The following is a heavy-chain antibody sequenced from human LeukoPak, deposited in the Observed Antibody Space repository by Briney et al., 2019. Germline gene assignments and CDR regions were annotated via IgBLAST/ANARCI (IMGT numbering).Heavy chain of an antibody. J-gene: IGHJ4*02. D-gene: IGHD6-19*01. V-gene: IGHV3-21*01. CDR2: ISSSSSYI. CDR3: ARFRSSGWIPPFDY. Sequence: GGSLRLSCAASGFTFSSYSMNWVRQAPGKXLXXXXSISSSSSYIYYADSVKGRFTISRDNAKNSLYLQMNSLRAEDTAVYYCARFRSSGWIPPFDYWGQGTLVTVSS. CDR1: GFTFSSYS.